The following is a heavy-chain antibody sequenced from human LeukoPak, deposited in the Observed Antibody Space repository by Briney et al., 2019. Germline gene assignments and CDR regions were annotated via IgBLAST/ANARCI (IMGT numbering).Heavy chain of an antibody. V-gene: IGHV3-23*01. D-gene: IGHD3-10*01. CDR3: AKGFGITMVRGVIAAFDI. Sequence: GGSLRLSCAASGFTFSSYAMSWVRQAPGKGLEWVSAISGSGGSTYYADSVKGRFTISRDNSKNTPYLQMNSLRAEDTAVYYCAKGFGITMVRGVIAAFDIWGQGTMVTVSS. J-gene: IGHJ3*02. CDR1: GFTFSSYA. CDR2: ISGSGGST.